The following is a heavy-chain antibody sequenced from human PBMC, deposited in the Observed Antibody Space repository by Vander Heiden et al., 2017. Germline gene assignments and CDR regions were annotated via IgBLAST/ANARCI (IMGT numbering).Heavy chain of an antibody. Sequence: SDGKYWTWIRQFPGRGLEWIGYIYYSGSTYYNPSLKSRVTMSVDTSKNQFSLELNSVTAADTAVYYCARGVYCGGDCYHGTDYWGQGTLVTVSS. V-gene: IGHV4-31*02. J-gene: IGHJ4*02. D-gene: IGHD2-21*02. CDR1: SDGKY. CDR3: ARGVYCGGDCYHGTDY. CDR2: IYYSGST.